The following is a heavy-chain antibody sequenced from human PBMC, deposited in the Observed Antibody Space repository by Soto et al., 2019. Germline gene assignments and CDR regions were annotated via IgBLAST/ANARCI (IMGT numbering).Heavy chain of an antibody. Sequence: GGSLRLSCAASGFTFSSYSLNWVRQAPGKGLGRLSYISSSSSTIYYADSVKGRFTISRDNAKNSLYLQMNSLRDEDSAVYYCARESGSSWNRYYYGMDVWGQGTTVTVSS. CDR3: ARESGSSWNRYYYGMDV. D-gene: IGHD6-13*01. CDR2: ISSSSSTI. J-gene: IGHJ6*02. V-gene: IGHV3-48*02. CDR1: GFTFSSYS.